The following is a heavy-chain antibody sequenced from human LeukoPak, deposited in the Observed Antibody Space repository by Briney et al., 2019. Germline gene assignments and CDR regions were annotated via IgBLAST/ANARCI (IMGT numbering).Heavy chain of an antibody. Sequence: ASVKVSCKSSGYTFTSYYMYWVRQAPGQGLEWMGIINPSGGSTSYAQKFQGRVTMTRDTSTSTVYMELSSLRSEDTAVYYCAAGRYDFWSGYHYGMDVWGQGTTVTVSS. V-gene: IGHV1-46*01. D-gene: IGHD3-3*01. J-gene: IGHJ6*02. CDR1: GYTFTSYY. CDR3: AAGRYDFWSGYHYGMDV. CDR2: INPSGGST.